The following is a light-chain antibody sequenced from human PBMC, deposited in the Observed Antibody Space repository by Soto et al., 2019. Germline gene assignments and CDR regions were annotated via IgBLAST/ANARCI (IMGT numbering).Light chain of an antibody. CDR1: SRDIGAYDY. CDR3: SSFTSTNTPVM. Sequence: QSVLTQPASVSGSPGQSITISCIGTSRDIGAYDYVSWYQQHPGKAPKLIISDVNNRPSGVSHRFAGSKSDNTASLTISGLQAEAEADYYCSSFTSTNTPVMFGGGTKLTVL. V-gene: IGLV2-14*03. J-gene: IGLJ3*02. CDR2: DVN.